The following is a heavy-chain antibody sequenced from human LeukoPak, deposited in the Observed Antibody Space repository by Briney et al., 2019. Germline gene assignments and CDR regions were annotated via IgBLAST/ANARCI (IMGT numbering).Heavy chain of an antibody. CDR1: GFTFSSYG. D-gene: IGHD3-3*01. V-gene: IGHV3-30*03. J-gene: IGHJ3*01. CDR2: TSNDGSDK. Sequence: GGSLRLSCAASGFTFSSYGMHWVRQAPGKGLEWVAVTSNDGSDKFYADSVKGRFTISRDNSKNTMFLQMNSLRAEDTAVYHCARDRSGYANDAFDFWGQGTMVTVSS. CDR3: ARDRSGYANDAFDF.